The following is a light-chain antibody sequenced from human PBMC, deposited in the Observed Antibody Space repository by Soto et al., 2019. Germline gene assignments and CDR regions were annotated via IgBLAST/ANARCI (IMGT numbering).Light chain of an antibody. CDR2: GAS. J-gene: IGKJ5*01. CDR1: QSVSSS. Sequence: IVVTPSPAPLSVSKGARAPLSCRASQSVSSSLAWYQQKPGQAPRLLIYGASTRATGIPARFSGSGSGTEFTLTISSLQSEDFAVYYCQQYNNWPQVTFGQGTLLEI. CDR3: QQYNNWPQVT. V-gene: IGKV3-15*01.